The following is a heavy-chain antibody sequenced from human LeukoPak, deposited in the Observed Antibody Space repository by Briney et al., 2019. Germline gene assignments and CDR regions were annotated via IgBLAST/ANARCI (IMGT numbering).Heavy chain of an antibody. D-gene: IGHD1-7*01. CDR3: AKDPRLLELL. CDR1: GFTFSSYN. CDR2: ITSSSSYI. Sequence: GGSLRLSCAASGFTFSSYNMNWVRQAPGKGPEWVSSITSSSSYIYYADSVKGRFTISRDNAKNSLYLQMNSLRAEDTAVYYCAKDPRLLELLWGQGTLVTVSS. J-gene: IGHJ4*02. V-gene: IGHV3-21*04.